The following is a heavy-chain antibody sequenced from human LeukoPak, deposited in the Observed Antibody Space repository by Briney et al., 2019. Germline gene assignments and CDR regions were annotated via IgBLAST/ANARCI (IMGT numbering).Heavy chain of an antibody. V-gene: IGHV1-2*02. Sequence: ASVKVSCKASGYTFTSYDINWVRQAPGQGLEWMGWINPNSGGTNYAQKFQGRVTMTRDTSISTAYMELSRLRSDDTAVYYCARDPVAAAGNYYYYYYYMDVWGKGTTVTISS. J-gene: IGHJ6*03. D-gene: IGHD6-13*01. CDR1: GYTFTSYD. CDR2: INPNSGGT. CDR3: ARDPVAAAGNYYYYYYYMDV.